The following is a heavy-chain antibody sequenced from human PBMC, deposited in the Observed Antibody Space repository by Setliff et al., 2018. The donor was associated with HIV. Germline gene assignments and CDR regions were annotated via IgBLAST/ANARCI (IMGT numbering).Heavy chain of an antibody. Sequence: SVKVSCKASGGTFSSYAISWVRQAPGQGLEWMGGIIPIFGTANYAQKFQGRVTITADESTSTAYMELSSLRSEDTAVYYCARSRSSGYYCDHWGQGTLVTVSS. V-gene: IGHV1-69*13. J-gene: IGHJ4*02. CDR1: GGTFSSYA. CDR2: IIPIFGTA. CDR3: ARSRSSGYYCDH. D-gene: IGHD3-22*01.